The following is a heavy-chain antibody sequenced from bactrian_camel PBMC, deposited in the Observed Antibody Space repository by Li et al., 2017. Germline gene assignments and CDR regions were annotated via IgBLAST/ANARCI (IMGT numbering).Heavy chain of an antibody. V-gene: IGHV3S40*01. CDR1: GFSFSTYG. CDR3: ATGLGASDYEYNY. Sequence: VQLVESGGGLVQPGGSLRLSCAGSGFSFSTYGMAWVRQAPGKGLEWVASLSGGGVASYADSVKGRFTVSRDSLKNTVYLQMNSLKPEDTAVYYCATGLGASDYEYNYWGQGTQVT. CDR2: LSGGGVA. D-gene: IGHD4*01. J-gene: IGHJ4*01.